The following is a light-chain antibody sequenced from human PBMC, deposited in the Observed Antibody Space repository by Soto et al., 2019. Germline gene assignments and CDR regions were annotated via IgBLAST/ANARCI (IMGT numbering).Light chain of an antibody. CDR3: AAWDDSLNGV. J-gene: IGLJ1*01. V-gene: IGLV1-44*01. CDR1: SSNIGSNT. Sequence: QSVLTQPPSASGPPGQRVTISCSGSSSNIGSNTVNWYQQLPGTAPKLLIYSNNQRPSGVPDRFSGSKSGTSASLAISGLQSEDEADYYCAAWDDSLNGVFGTGTKLTVL. CDR2: SNN.